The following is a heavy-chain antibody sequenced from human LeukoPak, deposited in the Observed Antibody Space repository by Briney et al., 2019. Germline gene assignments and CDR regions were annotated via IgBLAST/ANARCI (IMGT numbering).Heavy chain of an antibody. D-gene: IGHD5-18*01. Sequence: GGSLRLSCAASGFTFSSYGMHWVRQAPGKGLEWVAVISYDGSNKYYADSVKGRFTISRDNSKNTLYLQMNSLRAEDTAVYYCAKDASRGYSYDDAFDIWGQGTMVTVSS. CDR2: ISYDGSNK. CDR3: AKDASRGYSYDDAFDI. V-gene: IGHV3-30*18. J-gene: IGHJ3*02. CDR1: GFTFSSYG.